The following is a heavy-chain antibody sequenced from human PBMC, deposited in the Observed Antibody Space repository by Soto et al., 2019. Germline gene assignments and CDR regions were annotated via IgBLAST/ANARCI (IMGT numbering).Heavy chain of an antibody. CDR1: GFTFSSYS. Sequence: EVQLVESGGGLVKPGGSLRLSCAASGFTFSSYSMNWVRQAPGKGLEWVSSISSSSSYIYYADSVKGRFTISRDNAKNSLYLQMNSRRDEDTAVYYCARGDRGNYYYMDVWGKGTTVTVSS. V-gene: IGHV3-21*01. CDR3: ARGDRGNYYYMDV. J-gene: IGHJ6*03. CDR2: ISSSSSYI.